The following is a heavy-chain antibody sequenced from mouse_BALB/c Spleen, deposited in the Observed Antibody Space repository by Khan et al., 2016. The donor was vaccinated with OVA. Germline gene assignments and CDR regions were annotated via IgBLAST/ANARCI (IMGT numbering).Heavy chain of an antibody. V-gene: IGHV1S137*01. CDR3: ARRGVGLGFVY. D-gene: IGHD1-1*01. J-gene: IGHJ2*03. CDR1: GYTFINFS. CDR2: ISTYYGYF. Sequence: QVQLKQSGAELVRPGVSVKISCKGSGYTFINFSMLWVKQSPAKGLEWIGYISTYYGYFTYNQNFKGKATLTVDKSSSPAYMQLRSLTYEDSAIYYCARRGVGLGFVYGAQGIS.